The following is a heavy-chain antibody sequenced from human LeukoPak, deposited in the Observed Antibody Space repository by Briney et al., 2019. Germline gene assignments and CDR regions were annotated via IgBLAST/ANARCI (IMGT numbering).Heavy chain of an antibody. J-gene: IGHJ5*02. Sequence: ASVKVSCKASGYTFTGYYMHWVRQAPGQGLEWMGWINPNSGGTNYAQKFQGRVTMTRDTSISTAYMELSRLRSDDTAVYYCARDPRVVVAAIHWFDPWGQGTLVTVSS. CDR2: INPNSGGT. D-gene: IGHD2-15*01. CDR1: GYTFTGYY. CDR3: ARDPRVVVAAIHWFDP. V-gene: IGHV1-2*02.